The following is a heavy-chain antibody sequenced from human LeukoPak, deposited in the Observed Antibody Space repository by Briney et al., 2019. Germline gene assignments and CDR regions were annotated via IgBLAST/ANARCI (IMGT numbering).Heavy chain of an antibody. CDR3: AREDGYYYMDV. CDR1: GYSISSGYY. CDR2: IYHSGST. J-gene: IGHJ6*03. Sequence: PSETLSLTCAVSGYSISSGYYWGWIRQPPGKGLEWIGSIYHSGSTNYNPSLKSRVTISVDTSKNQFSLKLSSVTAADTAVYYCAREDGYYYMDVWGKGTTVTVSS. V-gene: IGHV4-38-2*02. D-gene: IGHD5-24*01.